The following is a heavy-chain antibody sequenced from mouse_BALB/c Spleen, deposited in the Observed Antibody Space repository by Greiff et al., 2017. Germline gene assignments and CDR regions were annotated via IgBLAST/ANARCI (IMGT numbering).Heavy chain of an antibody. V-gene: IGHV1-84*02. CDR3: ARRYYRYDDYAMDY. Sequence: QVQLKESGPELVKPGASVKISCKASGYTFTDYYINWVKQKPGQGLEWIGWIYPGSGNTKYNEKFKGKATLTVDTSSSTAYMQLSSLTSEDTAVYFCARRYYRYDDYAMDYWGQGTSVTVSS. J-gene: IGHJ4*01. D-gene: IGHD2-14*01. CDR1: GYTFTDYY. CDR2: IYPGSGNT.